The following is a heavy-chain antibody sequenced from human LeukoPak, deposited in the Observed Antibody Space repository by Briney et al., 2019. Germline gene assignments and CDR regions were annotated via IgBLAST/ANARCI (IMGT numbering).Heavy chain of an antibody. V-gene: IGHV1-2*02. CDR1: GCTFTGYY. CDR3: ARERTLTSCYDY. D-gene: IGHD2-15*01. CDR2: INPNSGGT. J-gene: IGHJ4*02. Sequence: ASVKVSCKASGCTFTGYYMHWVRQAPGQGLEWMGWINPNSGGTNYAQKFQGRVTMTRDTSISTAYMELSRLRSDDTAVYYCARERTLTSCYDYWGQGTLVTVSS.